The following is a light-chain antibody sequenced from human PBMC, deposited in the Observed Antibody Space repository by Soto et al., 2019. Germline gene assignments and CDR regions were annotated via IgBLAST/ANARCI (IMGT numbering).Light chain of an antibody. Sequence: DIVMTQSPDSLSVSLGERATINCKSSQSVLYSSDNKNYLAWYQQKPGQPPKLLIYWASTRESGVPDRFSGSGSGTDFTLTISSLQAEDVAVYYCLQYYSTPRTFGPGTKVDIK. J-gene: IGKJ3*01. V-gene: IGKV4-1*01. CDR2: WAS. CDR1: QSVLYSSDNKNY. CDR3: LQYYSTPRT.